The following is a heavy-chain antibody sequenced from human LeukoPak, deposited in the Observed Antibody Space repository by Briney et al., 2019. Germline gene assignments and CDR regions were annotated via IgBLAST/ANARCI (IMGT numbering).Heavy chain of an antibody. J-gene: IGHJ4*02. D-gene: IGHD6-19*01. CDR3: ARESRYSSGWSSLLDY. Sequence: SETLSLTCTVSGYSISSGYYWGWIRQPPGKGLEWIGSIYYSGSTYYNPSLNSRVTISVDTSKHQFSLKMRSVTAADTAVYYCARESRYSSGWSSLLDYWGQGTLVTVSS. V-gene: IGHV4-38-2*02. CDR2: IYYSGST. CDR1: GYSISSGYY.